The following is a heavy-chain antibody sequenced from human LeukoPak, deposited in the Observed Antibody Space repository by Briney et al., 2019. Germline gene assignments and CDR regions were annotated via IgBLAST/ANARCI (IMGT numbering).Heavy chain of an antibody. CDR2: ISGSRGAT. D-gene: IGHD3-22*01. CDR3: AKSYDSSGFYLPY. Sequence: GGSLRLSCADSGFSFSSYAMSWVRQAPGKGLEWVSAISGSRGATYYADSVRGRFTISRDNSKNTLYLQMNSLRAEDTALYYCAKSYDSSGFYLPYWGQGTLVTVSS. J-gene: IGHJ4*02. V-gene: IGHV3-23*01. CDR1: GFSFSSYA.